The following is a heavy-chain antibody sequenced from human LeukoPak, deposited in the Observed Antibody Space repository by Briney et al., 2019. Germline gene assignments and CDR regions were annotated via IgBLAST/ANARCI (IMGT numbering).Heavy chain of an antibody. CDR2: ISNDGGGT. V-gene: IGHV3-23*01. D-gene: IGHD2-2*01. CDR1: GFIFNNYG. Sequence: GGSLRLSCAASGFIFNNYGLIWVRQAPGKGLEWVSAISNDGGGTQYADFVEGRFTISRDNSKNTLFLQMSSLRAEDTALYYCAKGSSDFADLWGQGPWSPSPQ. CDR3: AKGSSDFADL. J-gene: IGHJ5*02.